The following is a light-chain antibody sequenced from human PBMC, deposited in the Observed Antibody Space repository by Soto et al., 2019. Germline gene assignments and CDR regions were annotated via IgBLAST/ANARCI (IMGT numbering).Light chain of an antibody. CDR3: SSYAYGDRV. CDR2: DVN. J-gene: IGLJ1*01. V-gene: IGLV2-8*01. CDR1: SSDVTGYNF. Sequence: QSALTQPPSASGSPGLSVTISCAGTSSDVTGYNFVSWYQQHPDKAPKLMIYDVNKLPSGVPDRFSGSNSCNMSSLPVSGLQADDDADYYCSSYAYGDRVFGTGTKVTVL.